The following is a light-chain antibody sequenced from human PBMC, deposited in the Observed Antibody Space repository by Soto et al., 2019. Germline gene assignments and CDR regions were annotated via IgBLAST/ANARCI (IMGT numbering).Light chain of an antibody. CDR2: AVT. CDR3: SSYIGSSAFTVA. Sequence: QSALKQPASVSGSPGQSITISCAGTSNDVGGNNFVSWYQQHPGKAPKLMIYAVTYRPSGVSNRFSGSRSGNTASLTISGLQSEDEADYYCSSYIGSSAFTVAFGGGTKVTVL. V-gene: IGLV2-14*03. J-gene: IGLJ2*01. CDR1: SNDVGGNNF.